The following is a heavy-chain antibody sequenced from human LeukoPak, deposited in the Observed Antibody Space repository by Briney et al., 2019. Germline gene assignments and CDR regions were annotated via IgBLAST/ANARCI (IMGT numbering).Heavy chain of an antibody. CDR2: IASDGSST. CDR1: GFTFSSYW. J-gene: IGHJ4*02. V-gene: IGHV3-74*01. D-gene: IGHD3-16*01. Sequence: GGSLRLSCAASGFTFSSYWMNWVRQAPGKGLVWVPRIASDGSSTTYADSVKGRFSISRDNSKNTLYLQMNSLRAEDTAVYYCARDDSWGGLLSWGQGTLITVSS. CDR3: ARDDSWGGLLS.